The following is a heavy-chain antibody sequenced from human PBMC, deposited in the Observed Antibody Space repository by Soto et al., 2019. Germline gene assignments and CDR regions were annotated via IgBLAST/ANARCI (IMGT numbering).Heavy chain of an antibody. CDR2: INPHSGDT. J-gene: IGHJ6*02. V-gene: IGHV1-2*02. CDR1: GYTFTDHY. CDR3: ARGTYYYDSSGYYSNYYYYGMDV. D-gene: IGHD3-22*01. Sequence: QVQLVQSGAEVKKPGASVKVSYVASGYTFTDHYIHWVRQAPGQGLEWMGWINPHSGDTIYAQKFQGRVTLTRDTTISTAYMELSRLRSDDTAVYYCARGTYYYDSSGYYSNYYYYGMDVWGQGTTVTVSS.